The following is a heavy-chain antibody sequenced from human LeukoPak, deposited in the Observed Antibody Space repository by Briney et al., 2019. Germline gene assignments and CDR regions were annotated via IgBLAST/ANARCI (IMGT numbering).Heavy chain of an antibody. Sequence: SGTLSPTFTVPGGSISNYYWSWVRQPPGKGMEWIGYIYYRGSTNYNPSLKSRVTISVDTSKKQLSLKLSSVTAADTAVYYCAREASGSGFDYWGQGTLVTVSS. J-gene: IGHJ4*02. CDR2: IYYRGST. CDR1: GGSISNYY. V-gene: IGHV4-59*01. CDR3: AREASGSGFDY. D-gene: IGHD5-12*01.